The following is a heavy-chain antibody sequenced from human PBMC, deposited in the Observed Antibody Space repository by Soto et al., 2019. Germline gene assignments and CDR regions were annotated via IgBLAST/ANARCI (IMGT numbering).Heavy chain of an antibody. CDR1: GGSISSYY. V-gene: IGHV4-59*08. J-gene: IGHJ3*02. Sequence: SETLSLTCTVSGGSISSYYWSWIRQPPGKGLEWIGYIYYSGSTNYNPSLKSRVTISVDTSKNQFSLKLSSVTAADTAVYYCARRGGCSSTSCYTVPDAFDIWGQGTMVTVSS. CDR3: ARRGGCSSTSCYTVPDAFDI. D-gene: IGHD2-2*02. CDR2: IYYSGST.